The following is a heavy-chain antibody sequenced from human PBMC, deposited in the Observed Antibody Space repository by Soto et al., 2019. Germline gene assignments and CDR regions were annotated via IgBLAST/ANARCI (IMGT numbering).Heavy chain of an antibody. Sequence: QVQVVESGGGVVQPGRSLRLSCAASGFTFSSYAMHWVRQAPGKGLEWVALISYDGSNKYYADSVKGRFAISRDNSKNTLYLQMNSLKAEETAVYYCARMGLLHGMDVWGHGTTVTVSS. V-gene: IGHV3-30*09. CDR1: GFTFSSYA. CDR3: ARMGLLHGMDV. J-gene: IGHJ6*02. CDR2: ISYDGSNK. D-gene: IGHD2-15*01.